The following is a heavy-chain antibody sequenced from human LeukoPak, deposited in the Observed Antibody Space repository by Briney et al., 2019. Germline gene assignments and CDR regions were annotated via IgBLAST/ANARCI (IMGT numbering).Heavy chain of an antibody. D-gene: IGHD3-16*01. CDR2: ISGSGGST. Sequence: GGSLRLSCAASGFTFSTYGMSWVRQAPGKGLEWVSAISGSGGSTYYADSVKGRFTISRDNSKNTLYLQMNSLRAEDTAVYYCAYDLDYMDVWGKGTTVTISS. CDR1: GFTFSTYG. V-gene: IGHV3-23*01. J-gene: IGHJ6*03. CDR3: AYDLDYMDV.